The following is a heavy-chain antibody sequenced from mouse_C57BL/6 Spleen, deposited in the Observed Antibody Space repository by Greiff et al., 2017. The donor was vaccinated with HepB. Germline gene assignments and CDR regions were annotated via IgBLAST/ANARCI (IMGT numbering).Heavy chain of an antibody. J-gene: IGHJ1*03. V-gene: IGHV1-55*01. CDR1: GYTFTSYW. D-gene: IGHD1-1*01. CDR2: IYPGSGST. Sequence: QVQLQQSGAELVKPGASVKMSCKASGYTFTSYWITWVKQRPGQGLEWIGDIYPGSGSTNYNEKFKSKATLTVDTSSSTAYMQLSSLTSEDSAVYYCARSPITTVVATGYFDVWGTGTTVTVSS. CDR3: ARSPITTVVATGYFDV.